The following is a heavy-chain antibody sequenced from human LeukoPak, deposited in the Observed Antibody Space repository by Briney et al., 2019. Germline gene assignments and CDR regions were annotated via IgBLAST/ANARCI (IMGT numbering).Heavy chain of an antibody. J-gene: IGHJ5*02. Sequence: SETLSLTCTEPGGSISSYYWSSIRQPPGKGLEWVWHIFYSGSTNYKPSLKSRVTISVDTSKNQFSLKLSSVTAADTAVYYCARGGYYGSGNDFRFDPWGQGTLVTVSS. CDR3: ARGGYYGSGNDFRFDP. CDR1: GGSISSYY. V-gene: IGHV4-59*01. CDR2: IFYSGST. D-gene: IGHD3-10*01.